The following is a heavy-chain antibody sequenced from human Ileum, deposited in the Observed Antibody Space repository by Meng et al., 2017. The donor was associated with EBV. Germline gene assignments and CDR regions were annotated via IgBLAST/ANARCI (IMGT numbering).Heavy chain of an antibody. CDR3: AKDCFGDKDS. D-gene: IGHD2-21*01. CDR1: CFTLSSYW. CDR2: INPDGSVI. Sequence: EWQLMGSGVGLVQPGGSLRCCCAASCFTLSSYWLHWVRQAPGKGLVWVSRINPDGSVINYADSVKGRFTISRDNAKNTVYLQMNNLRADDTAVYYCAKDCFGDKDSWGQGTLVTVSS. J-gene: IGHJ4*02. V-gene: IGHV3-74*01.